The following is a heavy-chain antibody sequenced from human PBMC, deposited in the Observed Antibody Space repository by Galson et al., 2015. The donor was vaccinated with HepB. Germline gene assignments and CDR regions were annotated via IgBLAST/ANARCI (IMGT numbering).Heavy chain of an antibody. D-gene: IGHD2-15*01. Sequence: SVKVSCKASGGTFSSYAISWVRQAPGQGLEWMGGIIPILGIANYAQKFQGRVTITADKSTSTAYMELSSLRSEDTAVYYCARRYCSGGSCYQIDYWGQGTLVTVSS. J-gene: IGHJ4*02. V-gene: IGHV1-69*10. CDR3: ARRYCSGGSCYQIDY. CDR2: IIPILGIA. CDR1: GGTFSSYA.